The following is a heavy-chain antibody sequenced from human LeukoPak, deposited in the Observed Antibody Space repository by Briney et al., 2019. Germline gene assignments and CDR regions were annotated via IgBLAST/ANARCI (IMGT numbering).Heavy chain of an antibody. V-gene: IGHV3-23*01. Sequence: GGTLRLSCAASGFTFSNYGMSWVRQAPGKGLEWVSVISGSGGSTYYADSVKGRFTISRHNSKNTLYLQMNSLRAEDTAVYYCAKASAMIVVVSKHFDYWGQGTLVTVSS. CDR2: ISGSGGST. CDR1: GFTFSNYG. J-gene: IGHJ4*02. D-gene: IGHD3-22*01. CDR3: AKASAMIVVVSKHFDY.